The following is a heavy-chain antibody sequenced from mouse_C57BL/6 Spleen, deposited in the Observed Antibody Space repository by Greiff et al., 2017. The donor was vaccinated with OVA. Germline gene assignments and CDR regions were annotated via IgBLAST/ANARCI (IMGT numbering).Heavy chain of an antibody. CDR2: INPNNGGT. J-gene: IGHJ2*01. CDR3: ARKAYYYGSSDYYFDY. CDR1: GYTFTDYN. D-gene: IGHD1-1*01. V-gene: IGHV1-18*01. Sequence: VQLQQSGPELVKPGASVKIPCKASGYTFTDYNMDWVKQSHGKSLEWIGDINPNNGGTIYNQKFKGKATLTVDKSSSTAYMELRSLTSEDTAVYYCARKAYYYGSSDYYFDYWGQGTTLTVSS.